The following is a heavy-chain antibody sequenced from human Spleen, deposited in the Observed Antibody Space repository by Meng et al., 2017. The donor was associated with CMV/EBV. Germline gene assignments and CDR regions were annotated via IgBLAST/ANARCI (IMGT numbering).Heavy chain of an antibody. CDR3: ARGVLWFGKDTWLDY. CDR2: ISSGGIT. D-gene: IGHD3-10*01. CDR1: GFTVNTNY. Sequence: GESLKISCAASGFTVNTNYMSWVRQAPGKGLEWVSSISSGGITQYGDSVKGRFTVSRDSSKNTLYLQMDRLRVEDTALYYCARGVLWFGKDTWLDYWGQGTLVTVSS. V-gene: IGHV3-53*01. J-gene: IGHJ4*02.